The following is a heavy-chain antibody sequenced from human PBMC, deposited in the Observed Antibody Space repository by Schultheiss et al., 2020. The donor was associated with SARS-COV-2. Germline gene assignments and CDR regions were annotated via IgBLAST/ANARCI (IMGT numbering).Heavy chain of an antibody. CDR1: GGSISSGGYS. V-gene: IGHV4-30-2*01. D-gene: IGHD2-2*02. Sequence: SQTLSLTCAVSGGSISSGGYSWSWIRQPPGKGLEWIGYIYHSGSTYYNPSLKSRVTISVDRSKNQFSLKLSSVTAADTAVYYCARGVLEGYCSSTSCYRWAFDIWGQGTMVTVSS. J-gene: IGHJ3*02. CDR2: IYHSGST. CDR3: ARGVLEGYCSSTSCYRWAFDI.